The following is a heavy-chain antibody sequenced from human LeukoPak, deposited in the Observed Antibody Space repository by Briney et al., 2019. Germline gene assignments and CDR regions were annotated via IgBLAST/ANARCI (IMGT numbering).Heavy chain of an antibody. J-gene: IGHJ4*02. CDR3: ARSSGGSLPFDY. CDR2: IYSSGST. Sequence: PSETLSLTCTVSAGSISGYYWSWIRQPAGRELEWIGRIYSSGSTNYNPSLKSRVTISVDTSKNQFSLRLSSVTAADTAVYYCARSSGGSLPFDYWGQGTLVTVSS. D-gene: IGHD2-15*01. V-gene: IGHV4-4*07. CDR1: AGSISGYY.